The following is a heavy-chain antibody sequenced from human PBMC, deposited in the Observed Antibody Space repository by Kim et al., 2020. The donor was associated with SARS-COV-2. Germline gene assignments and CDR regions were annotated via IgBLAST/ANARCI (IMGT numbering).Heavy chain of an antibody. J-gene: IGHJ4*01. CDR1: GGSISSSSYY. D-gene: IGHD6-6*01. CDR2: LYYSGNT. V-gene: IGHV4-39*01. Sequence: SETLSLTCTVSGGSISSSSYYWGWIRQPPGKGLEWIGSLYYSGNTYYNPSLKSRVTISVDTSKNQFSLKLTSVTAADTAVYYCARQGALDSNSPSRFDS. CDR3: ARQGALDSNSPSRFDS.